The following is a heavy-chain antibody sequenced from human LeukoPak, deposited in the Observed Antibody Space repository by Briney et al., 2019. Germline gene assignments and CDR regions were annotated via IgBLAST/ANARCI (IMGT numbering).Heavy chain of an antibody. Sequence: GGSLRLSCAASGFTFSSYWMSWVRQAPGKGLEWVANIKQDGNQKYSVDSVKGRFTISRDNAENSLYLQMDSVSVEDSAVYYCSRQKGGNDGFDIWGQGTMVTVS. CDR3: SRQKGGNDGFDI. V-gene: IGHV3-7*04. CDR2: IKQDGNQK. CDR1: GFTFSSYW. D-gene: IGHD4-23*01. J-gene: IGHJ3*02.